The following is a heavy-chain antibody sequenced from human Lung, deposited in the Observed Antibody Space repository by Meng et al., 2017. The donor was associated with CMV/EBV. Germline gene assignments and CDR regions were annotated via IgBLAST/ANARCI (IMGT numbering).Heavy chain of an antibody. CDR1: GFTFSSYS. CDR2: ISSSSSYI. J-gene: IGHJ4*02. V-gene: IGHV3-21*01. D-gene: IGHD3-22*01. Sequence: GEXXRLSCAASGFTFSSYSMNWVRQAPGKGLEWVSSISSSSSYIYYADSVKGRFTISRDNAKNSLYLQMNSLRAEDTAVYYCARAPRDSSGYYYPDYWGQGTXVTVSS. CDR3: ARAPRDSSGYYYPDY.